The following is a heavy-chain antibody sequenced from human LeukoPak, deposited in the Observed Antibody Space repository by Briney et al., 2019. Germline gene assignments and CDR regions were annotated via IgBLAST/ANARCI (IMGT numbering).Heavy chain of an antibody. CDR1: GGSISSYY. Sequence: PSETLSLTCTVSGGSISSYYWSWIRQPPGKGLEWIGHIYYSGNTNYNPSLQSRVTISVDTSKSQFSLKLSSVTAADTAVYYCARLTRRSGNYFDYWGQGTLVTVSS. V-gene: IGHV4-59*01. CDR2: IYYSGNT. D-gene: IGHD1-1*01. CDR3: ARLTRRSGNYFDY. J-gene: IGHJ4*02.